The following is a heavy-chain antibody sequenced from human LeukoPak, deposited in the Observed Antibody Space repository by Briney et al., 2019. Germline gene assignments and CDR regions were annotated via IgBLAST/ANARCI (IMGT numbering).Heavy chain of an antibody. CDR1: GDSVSSNSAA. J-gene: IGHJ3*02. CDR3: SRVHKAFDGARDTFDI. CDR2: TYYRSKWYS. V-gene: IGHV6-1*01. D-gene: IGHD3-10*01. Sequence: SRTLSLTCAISGDSVSSNSAAWSWIRQSPSRGLEWLGRTYYRSKWYSDYAVSVKSRITINPDTSKNQFSLQLNPVTPEDTAVYYCSRVHKAFDGARDTFDIWGQGTMVTVSS.